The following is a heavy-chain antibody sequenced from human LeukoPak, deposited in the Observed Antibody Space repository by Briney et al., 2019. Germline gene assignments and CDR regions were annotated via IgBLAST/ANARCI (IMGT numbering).Heavy chain of an antibody. J-gene: IGHJ4*02. CDR3: ARRSPCGGDCYLFDY. CDR2: IYYSGST. V-gene: IGHV4-39*01. D-gene: IGHD2-21*01. CDR1: GGSISSSSYY. Sequence: SETLSLTCTVSGGSISSSSYYWGWIRQPPGKGLEWIGSIYYSGSTYYNPSLKSRVTISVDTSKNQFSLKLSSVTAADTAVYYCARRSPCGGDCYLFDYWGQGTLVTVSS.